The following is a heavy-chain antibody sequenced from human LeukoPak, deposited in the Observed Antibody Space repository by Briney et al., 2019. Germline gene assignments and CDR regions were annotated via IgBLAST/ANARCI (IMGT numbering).Heavy chain of an antibody. CDR1: GYTFTSYG. Sequence: GASVKVSCKASGYTFTSYGISWVRQAPGQGLEWMGWISAYNGNTNYAQKLQGRVTMTTDTSTSTAYMELRSLRSDDTAVYYCATTPYYYDSSGYFRFDPWGQGALVTVSS. V-gene: IGHV1-18*01. CDR3: ATTPYYYDSSGYFRFDP. CDR2: ISAYNGNT. D-gene: IGHD3-22*01. J-gene: IGHJ5*02.